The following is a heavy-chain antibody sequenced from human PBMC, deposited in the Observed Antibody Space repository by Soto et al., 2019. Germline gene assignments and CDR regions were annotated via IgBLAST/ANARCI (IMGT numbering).Heavy chain of an antibody. Sequence: GGSLRLSCAASGFTFSSFDMHWVRQASGKGLEWISTIDTAGDTYYPDSVKGRFTISRENAKNSFYLQMNSLRAEDSAVYYCVRDLKVWCGGGCYPDHLTYSYYYGMDVWGQGTTVTVSS. CDR2: IDTAGDT. D-gene: IGHD2-21*02. J-gene: IGHJ6*02. CDR3: VRDLKVWCGGGCYPDHLTYSYYYGMDV. V-gene: IGHV3-13*01. CDR1: GFTFSSFD.